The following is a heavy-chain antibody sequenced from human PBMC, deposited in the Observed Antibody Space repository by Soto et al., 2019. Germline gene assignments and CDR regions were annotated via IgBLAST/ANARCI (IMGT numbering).Heavy chain of an antibody. J-gene: IGHJ5*02. CDR2: IIPMSGIA. Sequence: QVQLVQSGAEVKKPGSSVKVSCKASGGTFNSYSMTWVRQAPGQGLEWMGGIIPMSGIANYAQKFKGRVTITADKSTNTVYVEVNNLRYHDTAVYYCTRRGRESANWFDPWGQGTLVTVSS. V-gene: IGHV1-69*17. D-gene: IGHD3-10*01. CDR1: GGTFNSYS. CDR3: TRRGRESANWFDP.